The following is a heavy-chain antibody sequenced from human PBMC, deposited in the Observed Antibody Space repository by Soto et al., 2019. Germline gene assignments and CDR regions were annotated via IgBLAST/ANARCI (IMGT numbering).Heavy chain of an antibody. D-gene: IGHD1-26*01. CDR2: IYFDGITT. V-gene: IGHV3-74*01. CDR3: ARGGAMGVDY. Sequence: GGSPKLSCTASGFTFNTPWMHWVRQAPGKGLVWVSRIYFDGITTNYADSVKGRLTVSRDNAKNTVYLHVNTLRDEDTAVYYCARGGAMGVDYWGQGTLVTVS. CDR1: GFTFNTPW. J-gene: IGHJ4*02.